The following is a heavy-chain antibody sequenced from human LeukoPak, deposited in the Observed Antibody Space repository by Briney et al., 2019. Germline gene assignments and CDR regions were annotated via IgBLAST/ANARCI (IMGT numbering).Heavy chain of an antibody. V-gene: IGHV4-59*01. CDR3: TRAGYSYGVYYYGMDV. D-gene: IGHD5-18*01. CDR2: IYYSGST. J-gene: IGHJ6*02. CDR1: GGSISSYY. Sequence: SETLSLTCTVSGGSISSYYWSWIRQPPGKGLEWIGYIYYSGSTNYNPSLKSRVTISVDTSKNQFSLKLSSVTAADTAVYYCTRAGYSYGVYYYGMDVWGQGTTVTVSS.